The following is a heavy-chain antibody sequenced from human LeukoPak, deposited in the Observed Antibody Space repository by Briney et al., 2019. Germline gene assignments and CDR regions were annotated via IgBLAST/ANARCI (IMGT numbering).Heavy chain of an antibody. V-gene: IGHV3-23*01. CDR2: ISGSGGST. D-gene: IGHD3-22*01. J-gene: IGHJ6*03. Sequence: GGSLRLSCAASGLTLSSYAMSWVRQAPGKGLEWVSAISGSGGSTYYADSVKGRFTISRDNSKNTLYLQMNSLRAEDTAVYYCAKAGFYYDSSGPDYYYYYYMDVWGKGTTVTVSS. CDR3: AKAGFYYDSSGPDYYYYYYMDV. CDR1: GLTLSSYA.